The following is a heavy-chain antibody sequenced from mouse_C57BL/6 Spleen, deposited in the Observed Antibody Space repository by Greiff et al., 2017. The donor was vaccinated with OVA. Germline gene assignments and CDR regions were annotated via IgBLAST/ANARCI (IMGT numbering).Heavy chain of an antibody. Sequence: QVQLKQPGAELVKPGASVKLSCKASGYTFTSYWMHWVKQRPGQGLEWIGMIHPNSGSTNYNEKFKSKATLTVDKSSSTAYMQLSSLTSEDSAVYYCAREVITTVEYFDYWGQGTTLTVSS. J-gene: IGHJ2*01. CDR1: GYTFTSYW. V-gene: IGHV1-64*01. CDR3: AREVITTVEYFDY. CDR2: IHPNSGST. D-gene: IGHD1-1*01.